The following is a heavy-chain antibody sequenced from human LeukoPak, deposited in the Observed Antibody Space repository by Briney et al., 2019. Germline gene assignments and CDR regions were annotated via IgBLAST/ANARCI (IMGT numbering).Heavy chain of an antibody. J-gene: IGHJ5*02. CDR1: GYSFRSYW. V-gene: IGHV5-51*01. CDR2: IYPGDSDT. CDR3: ARADGCSSTSCYSFAP. D-gene: IGHD2-2*02. Sequence: GESLKISCKGSGYSFRSYWIGWVRQMPGTGLEWMGAIYPGDSDTRCSPSFQGQVTISTDKSISTAYLQWSSLKPSDTAMYYCARADGCSSTSCYSFAPWAQGTLVTVSS.